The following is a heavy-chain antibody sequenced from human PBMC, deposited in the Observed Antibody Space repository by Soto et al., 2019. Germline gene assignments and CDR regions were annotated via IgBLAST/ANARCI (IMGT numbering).Heavy chain of an antibody. CDR2: INSDGSST. V-gene: IGHV3-74*01. Sequence: GGSLRLSWAASGFTFSSYWMHWVRQAPGKGLVWGSRINSDGSSTSYADSVKGRFTISRDNAKNTLYLQMNSLRAEDTAVYYCARDERGYCSSTSCYSFNWFDPWGQGTLVTVSS. CDR1: GFTFSSYW. D-gene: IGHD2-2*01. J-gene: IGHJ5*02. CDR3: ARDERGYCSSTSCYSFNWFDP.